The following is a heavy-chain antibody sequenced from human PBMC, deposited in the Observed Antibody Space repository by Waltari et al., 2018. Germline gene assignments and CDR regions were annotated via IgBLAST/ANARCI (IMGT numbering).Heavy chain of an antibody. D-gene: IGHD6-13*01. CDR2: IKTDGSET. V-gene: IGHV3-7*01. CDR1: GSTFRSYW. CDR3: AIGGVETSWYWRY. Sequence: EVQVVESGGGFVQPGGSLRLSCAASGSTFRSYWMTWVRQAPGKGLEWVANIKTDGSETYYVDSVKGRFTISRDNTKNSLYLQMSSLRAEDTAVYYCAIGGVETSWYWRYWGQGTLVTVSS. J-gene: IGHJ4*02.